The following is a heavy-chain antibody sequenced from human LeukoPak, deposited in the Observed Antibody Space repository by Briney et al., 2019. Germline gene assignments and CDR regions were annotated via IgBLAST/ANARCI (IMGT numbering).Heavy chain of an antibody. D-gene: IGHD3-9*01. CDR1: GGSMSSGGYY. V-gene: IGHV4-31*03. CDR3: ARWYYDILTGAYYFDY. J-gene: IGHJ4*02. Sequence: SETLSLTCTVSGGSMSSGGYYWSWIRQHPGKGLEWIGYIYYSGSTYYNPSLKSRVTISVDTSKNQFSLKLSSVTAADTAVYYCARWYYDILTGAYYFDYWGQGTLVTVSS. CDR2: IYYSGST.